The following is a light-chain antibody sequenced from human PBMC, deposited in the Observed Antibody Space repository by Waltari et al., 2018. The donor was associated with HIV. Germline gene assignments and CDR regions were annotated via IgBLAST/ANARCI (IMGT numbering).Light chain of an antibody. CDR3: SSYTSSSWGV. CDR2: EVS. J-gene: IGLJ3*02. V-gene: IGLV2-14*01. Sequence: QSALTQPASVSGSPGPSITIPCTGTRRDVGGYNYFPWYQQHPGKAPKLMIYEVSNRPSGVSNRFSCSKSGNTASLTISGLQAEDEADYYCSSYTSSSWGVFGGGTKLTVL. CDR1: RRDVGGYNY.